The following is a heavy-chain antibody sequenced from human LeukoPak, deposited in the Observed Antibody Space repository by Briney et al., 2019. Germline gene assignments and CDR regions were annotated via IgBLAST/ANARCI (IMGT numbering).Heavy chain of an antibody. CDR3: ARDRESIVVVPAAGYNWFDP. Sequence: SVTVSCTASGGTFSSYAISWVRQAPGQGLEWMGGIIPIFGTANYAQKFQCRVMITADESTSTAYMELSSLRSEDTAVYYCARDRESIVVVPAAGYNWFDPWGQGTLVTVSS. V-gene: IGHV1-69*13. CDR1: GGTFSSYA. D-gene: IGHD2-2*01. J-gene: IGHJ5*02. CDR2: IIPIFGTA.